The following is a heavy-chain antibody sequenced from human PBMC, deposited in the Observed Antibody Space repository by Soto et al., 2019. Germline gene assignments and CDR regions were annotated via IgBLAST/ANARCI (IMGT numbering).Heavy chain of an antibody. D-gene: IGHD3-16*01. Sequence: EVQLLDSGGGLVQPGGSLRLSCAASGFTFSNYAMTWVRQGPGKGLEWVSGISGSGGRSYYADSVKGRFTISRDNSKSTLYLQMNSLRAEDTAVYYCAKAYFVWSSEQSYYFDYWAQGTLVSVSS. J-gene: IGHJ4*02. CDR1: GFTFSNYA. V-gene: IGHV3-23*01. CDR3: AKAYFVWSSEQSYYFDY. CDR2: ISGSGGRS.